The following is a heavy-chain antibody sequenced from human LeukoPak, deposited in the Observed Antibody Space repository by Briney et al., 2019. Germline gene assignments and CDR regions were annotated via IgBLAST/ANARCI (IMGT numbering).Heavy chain of an antibody. CDR3: ARGTSSSSSGVDY. Sequence: SETLSPTCTVSGDSISSHYWSWIRQPPGKGLEWIGYIYYSGSTNYNPSLKSRVNISVDTSKNQFSLKLSSVTAADTAVYYCARGTSSSSSGVDYWGQGTLVTVSS. CDR2: IYYSGST. J-gene: IGHJ4*02. CDR1: GDSISSHY. V-gene: IGHV4-59*11. D-gene: IGHD6-6*01.